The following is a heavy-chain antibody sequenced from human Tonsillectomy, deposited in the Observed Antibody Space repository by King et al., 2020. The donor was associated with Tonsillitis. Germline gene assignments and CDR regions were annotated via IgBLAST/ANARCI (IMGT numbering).Heavy chain of an antibody. CDR2: ISWDAGRT. J-gene: IGHJ4*02. CDR1: GFTFDDYT. Sequence: VQLVESGGVVVQPGGSLRLSCAASGFTFDDYTMHWVRQAPGKGLEWVSLISWDAGRTYYTDSVKGRFTMSRDNSKNFLYLQMNSLRSEDTALYYCAKEGGMATINGDFDYWGQGTLVTVSS. V-gene: IGHV3-43*01. CDR3: AKEGGMATINGDFDY. D-gene: IGHD5-24*01.